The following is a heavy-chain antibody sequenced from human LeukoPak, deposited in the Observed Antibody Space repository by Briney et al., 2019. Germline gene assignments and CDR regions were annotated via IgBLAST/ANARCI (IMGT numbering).Heavy chain of an antibody. V-gene: IGHV3-21*01. CDR2: NSSSSSYI. D-gene: IGHD1-26*01. J-gene: IGHJ5*02. Sequence: GSLRLSCAASGFTFSSYSMNWVREAPGKGLEWGSSNSSSSSYIYYADSVKGRFTISRDNAKNSLYLQMNSLRAEDAAVYYCSRGFPRSWSYFVGWFDPWGQGTLVTVSS. CDR1: GFTFSSYS. CDR3: SRGFPRSWSYFVGWFDP.